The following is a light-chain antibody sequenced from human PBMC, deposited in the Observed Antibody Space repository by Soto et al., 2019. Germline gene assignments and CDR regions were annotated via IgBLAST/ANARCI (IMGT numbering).Light chain of an antibody. CDR1: TGAVTSSHY. CDR3: LLVYSGFVL. V-gene: IGLV7-46*01. Sequence: QAVVTQESSLTVSPGGTVTLTCGSSTGAVTSSHYPYWFQQKPGQAPRTLIYDTTNKHSWTPARFSGSLLGGKAALTLSGAQPEDEAEYYCLLVYSGFVLFGGGTKLTVL. CDR2: DTT. J-gene: IGLJ2*01.